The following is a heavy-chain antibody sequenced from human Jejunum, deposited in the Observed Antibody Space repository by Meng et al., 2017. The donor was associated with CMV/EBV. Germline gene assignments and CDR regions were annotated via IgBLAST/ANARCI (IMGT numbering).Heavy chain of an antibody. D-gene: IGHD3-3*01. Sequence: CGWIRQPPGKGLEWIGSMYYSETTYYNPSLKSRVTISLDASKNQFTLRLSSVTAVDTAVYYCARDNLPYYDFWSGSSNNYYHGMDVWGQGTTVTVSS. V-gene: IGHV4-39*06. CDR2: MYYSETT. CDR3: ARDNLPYYDFWSGSSNNYYHGMDV. J-gene: IGHJ6*02.